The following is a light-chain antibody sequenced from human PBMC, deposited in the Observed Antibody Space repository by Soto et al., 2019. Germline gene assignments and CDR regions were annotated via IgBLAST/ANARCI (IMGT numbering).Light chain of an antibody. CDR2: GAS. J-gene: IGKJ3*01. V-gene: IGKV3-20*01. CDR1: QSVSSSY. CDR3: QQYGNSRVFT. Sequence: EIVLTQSPGTLSLSPGERATLSCRASQSVSSSYLAWYQQKPGQAPRLLIYGASSRATGIPDRFSGSGSGTDFNLTISRLEPEDFAVYYCQQYGNSRVFTFGRGTKVDIK.